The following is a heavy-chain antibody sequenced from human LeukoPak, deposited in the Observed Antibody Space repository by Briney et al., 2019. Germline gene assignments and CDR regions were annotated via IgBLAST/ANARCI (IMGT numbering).Heavy chain of an antibody. CDR1: GYSISSGYY. D-gene: IGHD5-18*01. Sequence: SETLSLTCSVSGYSISSGYYWGWIRQPPGKGLEWIGSMYHSGSTYYNPSLKSRVTISVDMSKSQFSLKLSSVTAADTAVYYCARGRLGYSYGWRYWGQGTLVTVSS. J-gene: IGHJ4*02. V-gene: IGHV4-38-2*02. CDR2: MYHSGST. CDR3: ARGRLGYSYGWRY.